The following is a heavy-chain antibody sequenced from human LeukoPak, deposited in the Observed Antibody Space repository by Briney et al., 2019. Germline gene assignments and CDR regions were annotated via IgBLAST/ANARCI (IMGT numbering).Heavy chain of an antibody. CDR2: IYHSGST. D-gene: IGHD3-22*01. CDR1: GYSISSGYY. CDR3: ARGTSSGYDPHRFAY. J-gene: IGHJ4*02. Sequence: SETLSLTCTVSGYSISSGYYWGWIRQPPGKGLEWIGSIYHSGSTYYNPSLKSRVTISVDTSKNQFSLKLSSVTAADTAVYYCARGTSSGYDPHRFAYWGQGTLVTVSS. V-gene: IGHV4-38-2*02.